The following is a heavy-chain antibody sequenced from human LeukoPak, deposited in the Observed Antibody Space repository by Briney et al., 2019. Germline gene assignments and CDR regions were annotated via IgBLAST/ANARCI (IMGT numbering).Heavy chain of an antibody. CDR1: GYSFTSYW. CDR2: IYPGDSDT. D-gene: IGHD3-16*01. CDR3: AGGGRYDYVWGSYVFDY. J-gene: IGHJ4*02. V-gene: IGHV5-51*01. Sequence: GESLKISCKGSGYSFTSYWIGWVRQMPGKGLEWMGIIYPGDSDTRYSPSFQGQVTISADKSINTAYLQWVSLKASDTAMYYCAGGGRYDYVWGSYVFDYWGQGTLVTVSS.